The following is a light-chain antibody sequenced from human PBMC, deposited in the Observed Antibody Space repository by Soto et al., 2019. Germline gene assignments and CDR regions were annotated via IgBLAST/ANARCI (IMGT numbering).Light chain of an antibody. J-gene: IGKJ1*01. Sequence: EIVLTQSPGTLSLSPGERATLSCRASQSVSSSLALYQQKPGQAPRLLIYGTSNRATAIPARFSGSGSGADFTLTISRLEPEDFALYYCQQYGISPSTFGPGTKVEI. V-gene: IGKV3-20*01. CDR2: GTS. CDR1: QSVSSS. CDR3: QQYGISPST.